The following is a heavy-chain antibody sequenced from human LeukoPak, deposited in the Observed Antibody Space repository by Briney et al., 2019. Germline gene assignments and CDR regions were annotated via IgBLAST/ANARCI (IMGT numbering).Heavy chain of an antibody. V-gene: IGHV3-21*01. J-gene: IGHJ4*02. CDR2: ISSSSSYI. CDR1: GFTFSSYS. CDR3: GREMGGGELPLDY. D-gene: IGHD1-26*01. Sequence: GGSLRLSCAASGFTFSSYSMNWVRQAPGKGLEWASSISSSSSYIYYADSVKGRFTISRDNAKNSLYLQMNSLRAEDTAVYYRGREMGGGELPLDYWGQGTLVTVSS.